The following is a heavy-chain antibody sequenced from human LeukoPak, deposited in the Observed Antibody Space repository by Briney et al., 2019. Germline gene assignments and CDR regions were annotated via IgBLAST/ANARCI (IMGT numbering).Heavy chain of an antibody. CDR1: GGTFSSYA. V-gene: IGHV1-69*13. Sequence: GASVKVSCKASGGTFSSYAISWVRQAPGQGLEWMGGIIPIFGTANYAQKFQGRVTITADESTSTAYMELSSLRSEDTAVYYCARVLGAIVGAAAGTHDYWGQGTLVTVSS. J-gene: IGHJ4*02. CDR3: ARVLGAIVGAAAGTHDY. D-gene: IGHD6-13*01. CDR2: IIPIFGTA.